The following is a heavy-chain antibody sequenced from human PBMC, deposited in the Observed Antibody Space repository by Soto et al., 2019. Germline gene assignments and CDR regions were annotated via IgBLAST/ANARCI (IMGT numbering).Heavy chain of an antibody. Sequence: QVQLVESGGDVVQPGRSLRLSCAASGFTFSSYGMHWVRQAPGKGLEWVAVISYDGSNKYYADSVKGRFTISRDNSKNTLYLQMNSLRAEDTAVYYCAKEGGVYYDSSGSIVYWDYWGQGTLVTVSS. CDR3: AKEGGVYYDSSGSIVYWDY. CDR1: GFTFSSYG. D-gene: IGHD3-22*01. J-gene: IGHJ4*02. CDR2: ISYDGSNK. V-gene: IGHV3-30*18.